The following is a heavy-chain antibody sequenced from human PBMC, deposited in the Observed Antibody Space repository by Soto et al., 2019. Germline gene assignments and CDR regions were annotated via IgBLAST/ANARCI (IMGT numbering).Heavy chain of an antibody. CDR3: AGHAVALYYFDY. J-gene: IGHJ4*02. CDR2: IYYSGST. CDR1: GGSISSSSYY. D-gene: IGHD6-19*01. Sequence: PSETLSLTCNVSGGSISSSSYYWGWIRQPPGKGLEWIGSIYYSGSTYYNPSLKSRVTISVDTSKNQFSLKLSSVTAADTAVYYCAGHAVALYYFDYWGQGTLVTVSS. V-gene: IGHV4-39*01.